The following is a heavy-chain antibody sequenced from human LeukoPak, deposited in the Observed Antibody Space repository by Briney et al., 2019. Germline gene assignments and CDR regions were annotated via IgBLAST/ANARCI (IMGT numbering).Heavy chain of an antibody. Sequence: SVKVSCKASGGTFSRYAINWVRQAPGQGLEWMGGIIPIFGIANYAQKFQGRVTITTDESTSTAYMELSSLRSEDTAVYYCASLPGTGYSSSDEPGCWGQGTLVTVSS. CDR1: GGTFSRYA. J-gene: IGHJ4*02. CDR3: ASLPGTGYSSSDEPGC. V-gene: IGHV1-69*05. CDR2: IIPIFGIA. D-gene: IGHD6-13*01.